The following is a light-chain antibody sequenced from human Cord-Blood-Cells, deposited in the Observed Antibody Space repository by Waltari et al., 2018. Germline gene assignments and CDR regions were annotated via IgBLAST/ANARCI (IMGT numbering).Light chain of an antibody. V-gene: IGLV2-11*02. Sequence: QSALPQPRSVSGSPGQSVPISCTGPRRDFGWYYYVFWYQQHPGKAPKLMIYDVSKRPSGVPDRFSGSKSGNMASLTISGLQAEDEADYYCCSYAGSYTWVFGGGTKLTVL. CDR2: DVS. J-gene: IGLJ3*02. CDR1: RRDFGWYYY. CDR3: CSYAGSYTWV.